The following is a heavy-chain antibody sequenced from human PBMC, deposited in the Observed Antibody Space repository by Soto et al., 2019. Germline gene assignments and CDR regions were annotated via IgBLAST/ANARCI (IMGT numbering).Heavy chain of an antibody. V-gene: IGHV4-30-2*01. J-gene: IGHJ4*02. Sequence: SETLSLTCTVSGASITFGGYAWSWIRQTPGKGLEWIGYINHLETTFYNPSFESRLTLSIDRAKNQFSLKLHSMSAADRAVYFCARGGGSDSFDYWGQGILVTVSS. CDR3: ARGGGSDSFDY. CDR1: GASITFGGYA. CDR2: INHLETT. D-gene: IGHD1-26*01.